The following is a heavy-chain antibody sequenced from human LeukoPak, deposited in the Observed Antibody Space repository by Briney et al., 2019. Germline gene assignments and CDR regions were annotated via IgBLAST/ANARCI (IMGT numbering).Heavy chain of an antibody. J-gene: IGHJ3*02. CDR3: AKEQLWLLAAFDI. CDR1: GFTFSNYD. V-gene: IGHV3-30*02. Sequence: GGSLRLSCAGSGFTFSNYDIYWVRQAPGKGLEWATFIRYDGSNQYYADSVKGRFTISRDNSKNTVFLQMNSLRAEDTAVYYCAKEQLWLLAAFDIWGQGTMVTVSS. CDR2: IRYDGSNQ. D-gene: IGHD5-18*01.